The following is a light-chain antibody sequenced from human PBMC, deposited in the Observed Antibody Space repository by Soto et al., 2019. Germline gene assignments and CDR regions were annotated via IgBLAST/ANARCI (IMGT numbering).Light chain of an antibody. CDR1: QTISRNY. Sequence: ETLLTQSPDFLSLSPGEGATLSCRASQTISRNYLAWYKQRPGQAPRLLIYGATSRAVGIPDRFSGSGSGTEFTLTIGRLEPEDCAVYYCQQYVGSPVTFGGGTRVEIK. J-gene: IGKJ4*01. CDR3: QQYVGSPVT. CDR2: GAT. V-gene: IGKV3-20*01.